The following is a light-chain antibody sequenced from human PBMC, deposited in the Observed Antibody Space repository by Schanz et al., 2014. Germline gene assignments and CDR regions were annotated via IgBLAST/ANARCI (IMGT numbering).Light chain of an antibody. J-gene: IGKJ3*01. CDR1: QSISTY. CDR3: QQYGSSPFT. CDR2: GAS. V-gene: IGKV3-20*01. Sequence: EILLTQSPATLSLSPGERATLSCRASQSISTYLAWYQHKPGQGPRLLIYGASNRATGIPGRFSGSGSGTDFTLTISSLEPEDFAVYYCQQYGSSPFTFGPGTKVDIK.